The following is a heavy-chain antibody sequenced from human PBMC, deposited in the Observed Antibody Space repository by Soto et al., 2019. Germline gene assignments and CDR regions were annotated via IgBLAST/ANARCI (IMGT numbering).Heavy chain of an antibody. CDR2: ISYDGSNK. CDR1: GFTFSSYG. CDR3: ARLTLAHDSSGYHIFDY. D-gene: IGHD3-22*01. Sequence: SCAASGFTFSSYGMHWVRQAPGKGLEWVAVISYDGSNKYYADSVKGQVTISADKSISTAYLQWSSLKASDTAMYYCARLTLAHDSSGYHIFDYWGLGTLVTVSS. V-gene: IGHV3-30*03. J-gene: IGHJ4*02.